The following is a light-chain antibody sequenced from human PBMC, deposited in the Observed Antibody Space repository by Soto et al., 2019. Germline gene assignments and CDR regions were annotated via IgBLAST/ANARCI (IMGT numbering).Light chain of an antibody. V-gene: IGKV1-5*01. Sequence: DIQMTQSPSTLSASVGDRVTISCRASQSISSWLAWYQQKPGKAPKLLIYHASNLESGVPSRFSGSGSGTEFTLTISSLQPDDFATYYCQHYDSFPHTFGQGAKLEIK. J-gene: IGKJ2*01. CDR3: QHYDSFPHT. CDR1: QSISSW. CDR2: HAS.